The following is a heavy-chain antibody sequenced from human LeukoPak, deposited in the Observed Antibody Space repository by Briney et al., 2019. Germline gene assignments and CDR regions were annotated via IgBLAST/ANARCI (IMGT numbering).Heavy chain of an antibody. CDR3: ARAGTDFWSGYYLFDY. CDR2: IYYSGST. D-gene: IGHD3-3*01. V-gene: IGHV4-31*03. CDR1: GGSISSGGYY. Sequence: PSETLSLTCTVSGGSISSGGYYWSWIRQHPGRGLGWIGYIYYSGSTYYNPSLKSRVTISVDTSKNQFSLKLSSVTAADTAVYYCARAGTDFWSGYYLFDYWGQGTLVTVSS. J-gene: IGHJ4*02.